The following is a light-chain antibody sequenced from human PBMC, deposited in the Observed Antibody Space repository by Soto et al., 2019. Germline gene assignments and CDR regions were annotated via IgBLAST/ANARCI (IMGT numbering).Light chain of an antibody. CDR2: WAY. Sequence: DIVMTQSPDSLAVSLGERATVNCKSSQSVLYSSNNKNYLSWYQQKPGQPPKLLIYWAYTRESGVPDRFSGSGSGTDFTHTISILQAEDVAVYYCQQYYSIPLTFGGGTKVEIK. CDR1: QSVLYSSNNKNY. CDR3: QQYYSIPLT. V-gene: IGKV4-1*01. J-gene: IGKJ4*01.